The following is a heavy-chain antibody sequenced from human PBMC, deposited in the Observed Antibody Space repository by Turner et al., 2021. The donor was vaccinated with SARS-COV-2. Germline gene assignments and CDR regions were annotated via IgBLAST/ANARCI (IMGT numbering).Heavy chain of an antibody. V-gene: IGHV3-64*01. D-gene: IGHD3-10*01. CDR2: ISSSGSST. J-gene: IGHJ4*02. Sequence: EVQLVESGGGLVQPGGSLRLSCAASGFTFSSYAMHWVRQAPGKGLEYVSAISSSGSSTYYANSVKGRFTISRDNSKNTLYLQMGSLRAEDMAVYYCARDYYGPYWGQGTLVTVSS. CDR1: GFTFSSYA. CDR3: ARDYYGPY.